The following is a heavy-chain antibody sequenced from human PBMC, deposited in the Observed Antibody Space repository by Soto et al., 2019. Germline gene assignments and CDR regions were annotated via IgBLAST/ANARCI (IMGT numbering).Heavy chain of an antibody. V-gene: IGHV3-30*03. CDR1: GFTFCNFG. CDR2: ISYDGNIK. CDR3: ARFWGPVTAAVDDY. J-gene: IGHJ4*02. Sequence: QVQLVESGGGVVQPGRSLRLSCAASGFTFCNFGMQWVRQAPGKGLEWVASISYDGNIKYSAASVKGRFTISRDNSKITLYLHMNSLRSEDTAVYYCARFWGPVTAAVDDYWGQGTLVTVSS. D-gene: IGHD6-13*01.